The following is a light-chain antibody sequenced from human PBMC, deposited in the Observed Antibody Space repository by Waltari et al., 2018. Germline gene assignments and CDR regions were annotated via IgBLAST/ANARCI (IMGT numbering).Light chain of an antibody. CDR2: GKN. CDR1: SLRSYY. J-gene: IGLJ2*01. V-gene: IGLV3-19*01. Sequence: SSELTQDPAVSVALGQIVRITCRGDSLRSYYVSWYQQKPGQAPVLVIYGKNNRPSGIPDRFSGSRSGDTASLTVTGAQAEDEADYYCNSRDSSGNYVVFGGGTKLTVL. CDR3: NSRDSSGNYVV.